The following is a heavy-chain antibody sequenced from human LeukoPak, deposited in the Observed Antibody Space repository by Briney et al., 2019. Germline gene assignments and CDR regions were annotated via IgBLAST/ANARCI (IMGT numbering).Heavy chain of an antibody. CDR2: MNPNSGNT. V-gene: IGHV1-8*01. J-gene: IGHJ5*02. CDR1: GYTFTSYD. CDR3: ARVNLRGSNYNWFDP. Sequence: ASVKVSCKASGYTFTSYDINWVRQATGQGLEWMGWMNPNSGNTGYAQKFQGRVTMTRNTSISTAYMELSGLRPDDTAVYYCARVNLRGSNYNWFDPWGQGTRVTVSS. D-gene: IGHD3-10*01.